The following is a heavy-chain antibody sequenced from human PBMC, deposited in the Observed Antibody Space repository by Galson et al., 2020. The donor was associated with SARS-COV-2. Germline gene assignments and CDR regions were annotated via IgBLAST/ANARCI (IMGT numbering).Heavy chain of an antibody. J-gene: IGHJ4*02. CDR3: AAAKGSSGWSY. CDR1: GFTFTSSA. D-gene: IGHD6-19*01. CDR2: IVVGSGNT. Sequence: SVKVSCQASGFTFTSSAMQWVRQARGQRLEWIGWIVVGSGNTNSAQKFQERVTITRDMSTSTAYMELSSLRSEDPAVYYCAAAKGSSGWSYWGQGTLVTVSS. V-gene: IGHV1-58*02.